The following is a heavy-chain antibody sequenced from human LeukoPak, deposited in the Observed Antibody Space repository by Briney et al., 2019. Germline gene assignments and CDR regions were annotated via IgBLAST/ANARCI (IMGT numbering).Heavy chain of an antibody. CDR3: ARDYDFWSGYYMTRGMDV. CDR2: MKQDGSEK. Sequence: GGSLRLSCAASGFTFSSYWMSWVRQAPGKGLEWVANMKQDGSEKYYVDSVKGRFTISRDSAKNSLYLQMNSLRAEDTAVYYCARDYDFWSGYYMTRGMDVWGRGTTVTVSS. V-gene: IGHV3-7*01. D-gene: IGHD3-3*01. J-gene: IGHJ6*04. CDR1: GFTFSSYW.